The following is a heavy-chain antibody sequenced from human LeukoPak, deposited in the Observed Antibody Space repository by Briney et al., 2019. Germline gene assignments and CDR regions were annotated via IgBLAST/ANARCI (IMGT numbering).Heavy chain of an antibody. CDR3: ARGGGRGCRP. J-gene: IGHJ5*02. Sequence: SETLSLTCAVYGGSFSGYYWSWIRQPPGKGLEWIGEINHSGSTNYNPSLKSRVTISVDTSKNQFSLKLSSVTAADTAVYYCARGGGRGCRPWGQGTLVTVSA. D-gene: IGHD3-10*01. CDR2: INHSGST. CDR1: GGSFSGYY. V-gene: IGHV4-34*01.